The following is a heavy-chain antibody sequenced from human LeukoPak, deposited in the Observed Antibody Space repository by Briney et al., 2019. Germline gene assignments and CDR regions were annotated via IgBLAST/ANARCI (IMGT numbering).Heavy chain of an antibody. CDR1: GGSFSGYY. J-gene: IGHJ3*02. CDR3: ARSLDTAMVAAFDI. CDR2: INHSGST. D-gene: IGHD5-18*01. V-gene: IGHV4-34*01. Sequence: SETLSLTCAVYGGSFSGYYWSWIRQPPGKGLEWIGEINHSGSTNYNPSLKSRVTISVDTSKNQFSLKLSSVTAADTAVYYCARSLDTAMVAAFDIWGQGTMATVSS.